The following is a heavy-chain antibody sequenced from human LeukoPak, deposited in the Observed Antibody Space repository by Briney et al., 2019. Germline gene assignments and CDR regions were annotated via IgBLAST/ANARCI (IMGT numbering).Heavy chain of an antibody. J-gene: IGHJ4*02. Sequence: ASVKVSCKASGYTFTNYGIGWVRQAPGQGLEWMGWISAYSGNTNYAQKFQGRVTMTTDTSTSTAYMELRSLRSDDTAVYYCARYYYCSGGSCYSFLSYWGQGTLVTVSS. CDR2: ISAYSGNT. D-gene: IGHD2-15*01. CDR3: ARYYYCSGGSCYSFLSY. CDR1: GYTFTNYG. V-gene: IGHV1-18*01.